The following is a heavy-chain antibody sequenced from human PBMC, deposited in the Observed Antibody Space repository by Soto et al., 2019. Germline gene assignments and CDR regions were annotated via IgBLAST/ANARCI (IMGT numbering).Heavy chain of an antibody. J-gene: IGHJ4*02. CDR3: ARDNLIDIDY. V-gene: IGHV3-33*01. CDR1: GFTFSSYG. CDR2: IWYDGSNT. Sequence: GGSLRLSCAASGFTFSSYGMHWVRQAPGKGLEWVAVIWYDGSNTYYADSVKGRFTISRDNSKNTLYLQMNSLKAEDTAVYYCARDNLIDIDYWGQGTLVTVSS. D-gene: IGHD3-16*02.